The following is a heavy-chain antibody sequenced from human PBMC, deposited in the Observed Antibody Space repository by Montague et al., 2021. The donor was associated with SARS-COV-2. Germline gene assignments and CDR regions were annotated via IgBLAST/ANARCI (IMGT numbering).Heavy chain of an antibody. V-gene: IGHV4-59*01. CDR1: DDSITSYY. CDR2: IHYTGST. J-gene: IGHJ4*02. CDR3: ARGNYLDY. Sequence: SETLSLTCSVSDDSITSYYWCWIRQPPGKGLEWIGYIHYTGSTNYNASLKSRVTISIDTSKNQFSLRLNSVTAADTAVYYCARGNYLDYWGQGTLVIVSS.